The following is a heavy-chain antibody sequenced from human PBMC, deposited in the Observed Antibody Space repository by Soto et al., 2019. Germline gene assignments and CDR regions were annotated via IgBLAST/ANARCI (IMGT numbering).Heavy chain of an antibody. CDR1: GFTLSSYS. V-gene: IGHV3-30*04. D-gene: IGHD5-18*01. Sequence: QVQLVESGGGVAQPGRSLRLFCAASGFTLSSYSLHWVRQSPGKGLEWVAAISSDGTEKHYADSVKGRFTISRDNSKNTLSLQFNRLRTEDTAVYYCARMFGFSYGPANRGMDVWGQGTTVTVSS. CDR2: ISSDGTEK. J-gene: IGHJ6*02. CDR3: ARMFGFSYGPANRGMDV.